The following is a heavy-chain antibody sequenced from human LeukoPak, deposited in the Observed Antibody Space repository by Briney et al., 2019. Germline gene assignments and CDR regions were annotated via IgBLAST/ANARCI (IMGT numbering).Heavy chain of an antibody. J-gene: IGHJ4*02. D-gene: IGHD3-10*01. CDR1: GFTFSSFW. CDR3: AKELPTGTDYFDY. CDR2: IKQDGTET. V-gene: IGHV3-7*01. Sequence: GGSLRLSCAASGFTFSSFWMSWVRQAPGKGLEWVANIKQDGTETYYDDSVKGRFTISRDNAKKSLYLQMDSLRAEDTAVYYCAKELPTGTDYFDYWGQGTLVIVSS.